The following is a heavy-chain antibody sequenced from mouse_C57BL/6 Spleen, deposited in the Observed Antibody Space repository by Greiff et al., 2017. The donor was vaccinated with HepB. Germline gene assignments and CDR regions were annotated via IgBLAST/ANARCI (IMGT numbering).Heavy chain of an antibody. CDR3: ARGLLRYWYFDV. V-gene: IGHV1-80*01. J-gene: IGHJ1*03. D-gene: IGHD1-1*01. CDR1: GYAFSSYW. CDR2: IYPGDGDT. Sequence: VQVVESGAELVKPGASVKISCKASGYAFSSYWMNWVKQRPGKGLEWIGQIYPGDGDTNYNGKFKGKATLTADKSSSTAYMQLSSLTSEDSAVYFCARGLLRYWYFDVWGTGTTVTVSS.